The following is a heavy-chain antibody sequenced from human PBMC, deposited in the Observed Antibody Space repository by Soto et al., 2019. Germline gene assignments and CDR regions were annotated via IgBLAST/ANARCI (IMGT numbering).Heavy chain of an antibody. Sequence: PSETLSLTCTVSGGSISSYYWSWIRQPPGKGLEWIGYIYYSGSTNYNPSLKSRVTISVDTSKNQFSLKLSSVTAADTAVYYCARHVGYSYGSWENVKAFDYWGQGTLVTVSS. D-gene: IGHD5-18*01. J-gene: IGHJ4*02. CDR1: GGSISSYY. V-gene: IGHV4-59*08. CDR2: IYYSGST. CDR3: ARHVGYSYGSWENVKAFDY.